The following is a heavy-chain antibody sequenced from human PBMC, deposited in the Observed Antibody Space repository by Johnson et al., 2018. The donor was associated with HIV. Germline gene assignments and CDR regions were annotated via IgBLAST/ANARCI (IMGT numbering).Heavy chain of an antibody. CDR2: IKQDGSEK. Sequence: VQLVESGGGLVQPGGSLRLSCAASGFTFSSYWMSWVRQAPGKGLEWVANIKQDGSEKYCVDSVKGRFTISRDNSKNTLYLQMNSLRAEDTAVYYCARGVYSSSWYGAFDIWGQGTMVTVSS. V-gene: IGHV3-7*03. CDR1: GFTFSSYW. CDR3: ARGVYSSSWYGAFDI. J-gene: IGHJ3*02. D-gene: IGHD6-13*01.